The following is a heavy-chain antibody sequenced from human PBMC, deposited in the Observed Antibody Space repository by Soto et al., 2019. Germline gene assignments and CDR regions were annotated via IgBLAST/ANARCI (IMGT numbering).Heavy chain of an antibody. J-gene: IGHJ5*01. CDR2: IHHSGNS. CDR1: GGSISSGGHH. V-gene: IGHV4-31*03. D-gene: IGHD3-3*01. Sequence: QVKLQESGPGLVKTSQTLSLTCTVSGGSISSGGHHWSWIRQRPGKGLEWIGYIHHSGNSLYNPSLKSRVTMSVDTSNNQVSLRLISLTVADTAVYYCAKAIGIDFSWFDSWGQGTLVSVSS. CDR3: AKAIGIDFSWFDS.